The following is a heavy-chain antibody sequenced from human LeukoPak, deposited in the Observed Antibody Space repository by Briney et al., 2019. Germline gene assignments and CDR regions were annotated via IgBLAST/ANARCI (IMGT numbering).Heavy chain of an antibody. J-gene: IGHJ4*02. CDR3: ARFTRRYSGDY. V-gene: IGHV3-7*03. CDR1: GFNFNNYW. Sequence: GGSLRLSCAASGFNFNNYWMSWLRQATGKGLEWGGNIKDDGREEYYVDSVKGRLTIVRDNAYNSLYLQMNSLRVEDTAIYFCARFTRRYSGDYWGQGTLVSVSS. CDR2: IKDDGREE. D-gene: IGHD1-26*01.